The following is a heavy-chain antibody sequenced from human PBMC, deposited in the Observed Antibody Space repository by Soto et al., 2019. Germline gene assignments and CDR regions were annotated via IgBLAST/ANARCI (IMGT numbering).Heavy chain of an antibody. V-gene: IGHV3-33*01. J-gene: IGHJ6*02. CDR1: GFAFSSYG. CDR2: LGYDGGGR. Sequence: QVQLVESGGGVVQPGRSLRLSCVASGFAFSSYGMHWVRQTPGKGLEWVAVLGYDGGGRYYADSAKGRFTISRDNSKNTLYLQMDSLRGEDTALYYCAREPVGPDYAMDVWGQGTTVTVSS. CDR3: AREPVGPDYAMDV. D-gene: IGHD1-26*01.